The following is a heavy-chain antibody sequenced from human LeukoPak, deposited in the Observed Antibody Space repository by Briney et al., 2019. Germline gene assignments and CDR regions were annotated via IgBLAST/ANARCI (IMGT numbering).Heavy chain of an antibody. Sequence: GGSLRLSCAASGFTFSDYYMSWIRQAPGKGLEWVSYITGSGNIIYYADSVKGRFTISRDNDKNSLYLQMSSLRGEDTAVYYCARADRKYCMDVWGEGTTVTVFS. D-gene: IGHD1-14*01. V-gene: IGHV3-11*04. J-gene: IGHJ6*03. CDR3: ARADRKYCMDV. CDR1: GFTFSDYY. CDR2: ITGSGNII.